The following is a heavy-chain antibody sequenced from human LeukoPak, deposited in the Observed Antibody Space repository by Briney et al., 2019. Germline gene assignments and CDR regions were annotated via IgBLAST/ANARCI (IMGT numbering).Heavy chain of an antibody. D-gene: IGHD2-15*01. CDR2: IYYSGST. CDR1: GGSISNTNYY. J-gene: IGHJ5*02. CDR3: ARDHCSGGSCYPGWFDP. Sequence: SETLSLTCTVSGGSISNTNYYWGWIRQPPGKGLEWIGSIYYSGSTYYNPSLKSRVTISVDTSKNQFSLRLSSVTAADTAVYYCARDHCSGGSCYPGWFDPWGQGTLVTVSS. V-gene: IGHV4-39*07.